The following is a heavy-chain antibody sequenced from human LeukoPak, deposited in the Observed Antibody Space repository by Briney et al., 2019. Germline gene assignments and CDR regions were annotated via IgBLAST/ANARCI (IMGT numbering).Heavy chain of an antibody. V-gene: IGHV4-34*01. CDR3: ARARRSSWRNYHHGMDL. J-gene: IGHJ6*02. Sequence: SETLSLTCAVYGGSFSGYYWSWIRQPPGKGLEWIGEINHSGSTNYNPSLKSRVTISVDTSKNQFSLKLSSVTAADTAVYYCARARRSSWRNYHHGMDLLGQGTTVTVSS. D-gene: IGHD6-13*01. CDR1: GGSFSGYY. CDR2: INHSGST.